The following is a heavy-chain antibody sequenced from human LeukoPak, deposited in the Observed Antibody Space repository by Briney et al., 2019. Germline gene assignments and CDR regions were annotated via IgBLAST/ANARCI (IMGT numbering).Heavy chain of an antibody. CDR3: ARGGFGELLYDYYYYYMDV. J-gene: IGHJ6*03. D-gene: IGHD3-10*01. CDR1: GYTFTSYG. Sequence: ASVKVSCKASGYTFTSYGISWVRQAPGQGLEWMGWISAYNGNTNYAQKLQGRVTMTTDTSTSTAYMELRSLRSDDPAVYYCARGGFGELLYDYYYYYMDVWGKGTTVTVSS. V-gene: IGHV1-18*01. CDR2: ISAYNGNT.